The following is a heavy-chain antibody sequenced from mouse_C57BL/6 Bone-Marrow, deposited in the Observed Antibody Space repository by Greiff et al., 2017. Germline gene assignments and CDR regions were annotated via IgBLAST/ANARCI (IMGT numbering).Heavy chain of an antibody. CDR1: GYTFTSYW. Sequence: QVQLQQPGAELVKPGASVKLSCKASGYTFTSYWMHWVKQRPGQGLEWIGMIHPTSGCTNYNEKFKSTATLTVDKSSSPAYLQLSSLTSEDSAVYYCDRWSGNYGSSQFLFDYWGQGTTLTVSS. V-gene: IGHV1-64*01. CDR3: DRWSGNYGSSQFLFDY. CDR2: IHPTSGCT. J-gene: IGHJ2*01. D-gene: IGHD1-1*01.